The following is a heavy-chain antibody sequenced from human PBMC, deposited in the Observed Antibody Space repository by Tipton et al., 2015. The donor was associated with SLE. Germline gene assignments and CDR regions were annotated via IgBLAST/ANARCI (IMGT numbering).Heavy chain of an antibody. CDR2: ISGSGGST. CDR1: GFTFSSYA. Sequence: GSLRLSCAASGFTFSSYAMSWVRQAPGKGLEWVSAISGSGGSTYYADSVKGRFTISRDNSKNTLYLQMNSLRAEDTAVYYCAKDVSSRLAYCSSTSCYLDYWGQGTLVTVSS. J-gene: IGHJ4*02. CDR3: AKDVSSRLAYCSSTSCYLDY. V-gene: IGHV3-23*01. D-gene: IGHD2-2*01.